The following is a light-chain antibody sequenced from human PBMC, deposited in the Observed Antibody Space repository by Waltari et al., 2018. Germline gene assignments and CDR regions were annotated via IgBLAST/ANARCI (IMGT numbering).Light chain of an antibody. CDR1: KDIGNN. V-gene: IGKV1-17*01. CDR2: RAS. Sequence: DIQMKQSSSPLAASVGSIVTHPCQAHKDIGNNLNWYQQKPGKVPKLLIYRASSLQSGTPSRFSGSGSGTDFTLTISSLQTEDFATYYCQQGQTYPLTFGGGTKVEI. CDR3: QQGQTYPLT. J-gene: IGKJ4*01.